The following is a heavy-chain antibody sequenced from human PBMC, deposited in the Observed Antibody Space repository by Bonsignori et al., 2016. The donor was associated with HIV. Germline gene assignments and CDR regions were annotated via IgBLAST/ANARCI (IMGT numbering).Heavy chain of an antibody. J-gene: IGHJ4*02. D-gene: IGHD4-23*01. CDR2: ISGSSSYK. CDR3: ARQEDYGVNSPLDH. V-gene: IGHV3-21*01. Sequence: GGSLRLSCAASGFNFITYSVNWVRQAPGKGLEWVSSISGSSSYKYYADSVKGRFTISRDNAKNSVHLQMNSLRAEDSAVYYCARQEDYGVNSPLDHWGQGTVVTVSS. CDR1: GFNFITYS.